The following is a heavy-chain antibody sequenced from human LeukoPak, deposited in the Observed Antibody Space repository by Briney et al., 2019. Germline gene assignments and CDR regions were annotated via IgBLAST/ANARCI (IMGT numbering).Heavy chain of an antibody. D-gene: IGHD4-17*01. V-gene: IGHV3-7*03. CDR3: ARMTTHDAFDI. CDR2: IKQDGSEK. J-gene: IGHJ3*02. Sequence: GGSLRLSCAASGFTFSSYWMSWVRQAPGKGLEWVANIKQDGSEKYYVDSVKGRFTISRDNAKDSLYLQMNSLRAEDTAVYYCARMTTHDAFDIWGQGTMVTVS. CDR1: GFTFSSYW.